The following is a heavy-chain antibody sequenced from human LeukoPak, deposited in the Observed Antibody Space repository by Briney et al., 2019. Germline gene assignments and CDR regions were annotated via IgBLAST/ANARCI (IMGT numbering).Heavy chain of an antibody. Sequence: SETLSLSCAVYGGSFSGYSWSWIRQSPGKWLEWLGEINHSGTTNYSPPLKSRVTISVDTSKNQFSLNLSSMTAADTAVYYCARHGHPGSYDYWGQGTLVTVSS. J-gene: IGHJ4*02. CDR1: GGSFSGYS. V-gene: IGHV4-34*01. CDR3: ARHGHPGSYDY. D-gene: IGHD1-26*01. CDR2: INHSGTT.